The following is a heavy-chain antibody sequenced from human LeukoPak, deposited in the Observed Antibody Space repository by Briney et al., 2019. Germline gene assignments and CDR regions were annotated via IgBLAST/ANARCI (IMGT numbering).Heavy chain of an antibody. D-gene: IGHD4-17*01. CDR1: GFTFSSYW. V-gene: IGHV3-74*01. J-gene: IGHJ4*02. CDR3: ARDKYGDYTFDY. Sequence: GGSLRLSCAASGFTFSSYWMNWVRQAPGKGLVWVSRIASDGSSTTYADSVKGRLSISRDNAKNTLCLQMNSLRVEDTAVYYCARDKYGDYTFDYWGQGTLVTVSS. CDR2: IASDGSST.